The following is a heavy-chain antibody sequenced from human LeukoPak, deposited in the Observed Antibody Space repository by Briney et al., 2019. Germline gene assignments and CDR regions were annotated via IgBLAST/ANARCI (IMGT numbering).Heavy chain of an antibody. V-gene: IGHV3-13*01. D-gene: IGHD1-1*01. Sequence: GGSLRLSCAASGFTFSSFDVHWVRQPTGQGLEWVSTVGTASDTYYPGSVEGRFTLSRDNAKNSLYLQMNSLTAGDTAVYYCARGPPRGKYYYMDVWGKGTTVTVSS. CDR2: VGTASDT. CDR1: GFTFSSFD. J-gene: IGHJ6*03. CDR3: ARGPPRGKYYYMDV.